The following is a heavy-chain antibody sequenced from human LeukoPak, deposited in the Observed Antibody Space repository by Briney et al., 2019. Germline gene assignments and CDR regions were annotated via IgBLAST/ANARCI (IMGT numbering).Heavy chain of an antibody. J-gene: IGHJ4*02. Sequence: SETLSLTCAVYGGSFSGYYWSWIRQPPGKGLEWIGEINHSGSTNYNPSLKSRVTMSIDTSKNQFSLRLNSLAAADTAVYYCARKFTMLRGVIRKRSHFDYWGQGTLVTVSS. CDR1: GGSFSGYY. D-gene: IGHD3-10*01. CDR2: INHSGST. V-gene: IGHV4-34*01. CDR3: ARKFTMLRGVIRKRSHFDY.